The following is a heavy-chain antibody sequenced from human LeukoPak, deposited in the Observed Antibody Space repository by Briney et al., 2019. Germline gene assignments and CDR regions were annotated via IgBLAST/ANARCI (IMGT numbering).Heavy chain of an antibody. CDR2: IKQDGSDK. CDR3: ARDGLQLLFDY. Sequence: GGSLRLSCVASGFTFNTYWMSWVRRAPGKGLEWVANIKQDGSDKYYVDSVKGRFTISRDNAKNSLYLHMNSLRVEDTAVYYCARDGLQLLFDYWGQGTLVTVSS. CDR1: GFTFNTYW. V-gene: IGHV3-7*01. J-gene: IGHJ4*02. D-gene: IGHD5-24*01.